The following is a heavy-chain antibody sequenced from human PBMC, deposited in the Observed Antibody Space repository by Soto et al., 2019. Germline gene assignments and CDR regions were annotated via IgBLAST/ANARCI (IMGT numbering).Heavy chain of an antibody. J-gene: IGHJ4*02. Sequence: EEQLVESGGALVQPGGSLRLSCRGSAFVFNNYWISWVRQAPGQGLEWVANLNQDGSIIYYVDSVKGRFTISRDNAERSLYLQMDSLRDDDTGVYDGAPWCDSGEWGRGTLFTVSS. D-gene: IGHD1-26*01. CDR2: LNQDGSII. CDR1: AFVFNNYW. CDR3: APWCDSGE. V-gene: IGHV3-7*01.